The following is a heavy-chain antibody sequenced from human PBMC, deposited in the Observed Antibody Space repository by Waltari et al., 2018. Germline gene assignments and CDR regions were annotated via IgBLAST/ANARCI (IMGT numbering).Heavy chain of an antibody. CDR2: INTNTGNT. CDR3: ARDARVAVAGSGGWFDP. CDR1: GYTFTSYA. V-gene: IGHV7-4-1*02. Sequence: QVQLVHSGSELKKPVASVKVSCKASGYTFTSYAMNWVRQAPVQGLEWMGWINTNTGNTTYAQGFTGRFVFSLDTYVSTAYLQISSLKAEDTAVYYCARDARVAVAGSGGWFDPWGQGTLVTVSS. J-gene: IGHJ5*02. D-gene: IGHD6-19*01.